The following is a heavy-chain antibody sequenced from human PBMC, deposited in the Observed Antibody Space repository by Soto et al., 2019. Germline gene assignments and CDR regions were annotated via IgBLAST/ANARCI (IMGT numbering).Heavy chain of an antibody. D-gene: IGHD5-18*01. CDR2: IKQDGSEK. CDR1: GFTFSSYW. CDR3: ARDPLWGTAMVLWYFDL. J-gene: IGHJ2*01. Sequence: PGGSLRLCCAASGFTFSSYWMSWVRQAPGKGLEWVVNIKQDGSEKYYVDSVKGRFTISRDNAKNSLYLQMNSLRAEDTAVYYCARDPLWGTAMVLWYFDLWGRGTLVTVSS. V-gene: IGHV3-7*01.